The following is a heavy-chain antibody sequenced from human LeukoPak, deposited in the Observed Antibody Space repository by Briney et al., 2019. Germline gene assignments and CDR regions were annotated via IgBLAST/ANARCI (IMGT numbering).Heavy chain of an antibody. D-gene: IGHD2-21*01. CDR1: GYSFTDYW. Sequence: GESLKISCKGSGYSFTDYWIGWVRQMPGKGLEWMGIIFPGDSDTKYSPSFQGQVTISADKSISTAYLQWSSLKASDTAMYYCASSTVGGEGLRGAGYYYMDVWGKGTTVTVSS. CDR2: IFPGDSDT. V-gene: IGHV5-51*01. CDR3: ASSTVGGEGLRGAGYYYMDV. J-gene: IGHJ6*03.